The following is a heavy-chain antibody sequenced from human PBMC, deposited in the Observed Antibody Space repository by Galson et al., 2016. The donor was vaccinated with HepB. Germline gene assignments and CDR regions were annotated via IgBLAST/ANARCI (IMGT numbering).Heavy chain of an antibody. CDR3: ARDLAGAPTGGPWLFDH. V-gene: IGHV3-21*06. CDR1: GFTFSSYS. CDR2: ISATRRSI. Sequence: SLRLSCAASGFTFSSYSMNWIRQAPGKGLEWVSSISATRRSIYYADSLRGRFTISRDNTKNSLYLQMDSLRADDTAEYYCARDLAGAPTGGPWLFDHWGQGALVIVSS. D-gene: IGHD4-17*01. J-gene: IGHJ4*02.